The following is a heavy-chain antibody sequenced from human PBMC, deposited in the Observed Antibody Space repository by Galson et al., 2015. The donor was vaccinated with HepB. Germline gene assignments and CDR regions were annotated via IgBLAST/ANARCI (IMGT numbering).Heavy chain of an antibody. CDR3: ARDSRIAMIRGQHDY. D-gene: IGHD3-10*01. J-gene: IGHJ4*02. V-gene: IGHV3-30*04. CDR2: ISYDGSNK. CDR1: GFTFSNYA. Sequence: SLRLSCAASGFTFSNYAMHWVRQAPGKGLEWVAVISYDGSNKYYADSVKGRFSISRDNSKNTLSLQMNSLRGEDTAVYYYARDSRIAMIRGQHDYWGQGTLVTVSS.